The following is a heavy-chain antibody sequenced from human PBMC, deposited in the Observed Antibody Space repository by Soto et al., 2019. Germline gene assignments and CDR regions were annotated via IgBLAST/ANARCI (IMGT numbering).Heavy chain of an antibody. CDR1: GFTFSSYW. D-gene: IGHD6-13*01. V-gene: IGHV3-7*01. Sequence: PGGSLRLSCAASGFTFSSYWMSWVRQAPGKGLEWVANIKQDGSEKYYVDSVKGRFTISRDNAKNSLYLQMNSLRAEDTAVYYCARSLFLYSSSWYSPSLDAFDIWGQGTMVTVSS. CDR2: IKQDGSEK. CDR3: ARSLFLYSSSWYSPSLDAFDI. J-gene: IGHJ3*02.